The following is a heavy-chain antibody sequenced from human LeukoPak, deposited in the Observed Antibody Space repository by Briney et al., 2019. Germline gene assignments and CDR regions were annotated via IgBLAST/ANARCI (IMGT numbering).Heavy chain of an antibody. CDR3: ARDSRYYDFWSGYLDY. J-gene: IGHJ4*02. CDR1: GGSISSYY. Sequence: SETLSLTCTVSGGSISSYYWSWLRQPPGKGLEWIGYIYYSGSTNYNPSLKSRVTISVDTSKNQFSLNLNSVTAADTAVYCCARDSRYYDFWSGYLDYWGQGTLVTVSS. CDR2: IYYSGST. D-gene: IGHD3-3*01. V-gene: IGHV4-59*12.